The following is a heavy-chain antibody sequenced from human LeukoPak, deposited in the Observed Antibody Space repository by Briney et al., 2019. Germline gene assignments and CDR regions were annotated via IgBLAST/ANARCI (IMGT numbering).Heavy chain of an antibody. CDR1: GFTFSSYA. V-gene: IGHV3-23*01. CDR3: AKADSKDVDIVATTIGAHFDY. J-gene: IGHJ4*02. D-gene: IGHD5-12*01. Sequence: GGSLRLSCAASGFTFSSYAMSWVRQAPGKGLEWVSAISGSGGSTYYADSVKGRFTISRDNSKNTLYQQMNSLRAEDTAVYYCAKADSKDVDIVATTIGAHFDYWGQGTLVTVSS. CDR2: ISGSGGST.